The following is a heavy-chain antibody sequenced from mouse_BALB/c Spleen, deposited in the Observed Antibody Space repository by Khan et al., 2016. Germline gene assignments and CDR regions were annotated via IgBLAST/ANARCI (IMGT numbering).Heavy chain of an antibody. V-gene: IGHV3-1*02. CDR1: GYSISSGYS. Sequence: QLEESGPDLVKPSQSLSLTCTVTGYSISSGYSWHWIRQFPGNKLEWMGCIRYSGSTNYNPSLKSRISLTRDTSKNQFFLQLNSVTSEDTATYYCARDDYDEVYYAMDYWGQGTSVTVSS. J-gene: IGHJ4*01. D-gene: IGHD2-4*01. CDR3: ARDDYDEVYYAMDY. CDR2: IRYSGST.